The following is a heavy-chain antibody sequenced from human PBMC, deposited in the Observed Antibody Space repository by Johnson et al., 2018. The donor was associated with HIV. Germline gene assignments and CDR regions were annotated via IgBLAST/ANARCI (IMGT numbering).Heavy chain of an antibody. J-gene: IGHJ3*01. CDR2: IRYDGSNK. CDR1: GFTFSSYA. D-gene: IGHD6-13*01. CDR3: ARLAAAGTNDAFDL. Sequence: QVQLVESGGGVVQPGRSLRLSCAASGFTFSSYAMHWVRQAPGKGLEWVAFIRYDGSNKYFAASVKGRFTISRDNSKNTLYLQMNSLRAEDTAVYYCARLAAAGTNDAFDLWGQGTMVTVSS. V-gene: IGHV3-33*08.